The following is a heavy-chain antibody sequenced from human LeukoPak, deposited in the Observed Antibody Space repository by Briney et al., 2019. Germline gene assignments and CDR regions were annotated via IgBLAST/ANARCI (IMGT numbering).Heavy chain of an antibody. CDR3: ARDSDRIVVVVALGNYYGMDV. CDR2: ISAYNGNT. D-gene: IGHD2-15*01. J-gene: IGHJ6*02. V-gene: IGHV1-18*01. Sequence: ASVKVSCKASGYTFTSYGISWVRQAPGQGLEWMGWISAYNGNTNYAQKLQGRVTMITDTSTSTAYMELRSLRSDDTAVYYCARDSDRIVVVVALGNYYGMDVWGQGTTVTVSS. CDR1: GYTFTSYG.